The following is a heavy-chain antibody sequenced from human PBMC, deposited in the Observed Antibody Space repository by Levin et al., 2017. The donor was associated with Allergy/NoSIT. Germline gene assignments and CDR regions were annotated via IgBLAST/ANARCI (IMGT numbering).Heavy chain of an antibody. CDR1: GFTFSNYW. CDR3: AKDSGEYSFDY. Sequence: PGGSLRLSCAASGFTFSNYWMHWVRQAPGKGLVWVSRINSDGSNTSYADSVKGRFTISRDNAKNTLYLQMNSLRAEDTAVYYCAKDSGEYSFDYWGQGTLVTVSS. D-gene: IGHD3-10*01. CDR2: INSDGSNT. V-gene: IGHV3-74*01. J-gene: IGHJ4*02.